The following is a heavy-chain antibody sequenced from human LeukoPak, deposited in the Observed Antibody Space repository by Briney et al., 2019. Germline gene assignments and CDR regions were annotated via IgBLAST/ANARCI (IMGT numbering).Heavy chain of an antibody. Sequence: GGSLRLSCAASGFTFSSYRMHWVRQAPGKGLVWVSRINSDGSSTSYADSVKGRFTISRDNSKNTLYLQMNSLRAEDTAVYYCVKAEDYYYMDVWGKGTTVTVSS. CDR3: VKAEDYYYMDV. J-gene: IGHJ6*03. CDR2: INSDGSST. CDR1: GFTFSSYR. V-gene: IGHV3-74*01.